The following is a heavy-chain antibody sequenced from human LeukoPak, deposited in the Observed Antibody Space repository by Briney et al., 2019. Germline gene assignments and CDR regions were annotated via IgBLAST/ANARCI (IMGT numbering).Heavy chain of an antibody. CDR3: ARALHALGYCSSTSCYWYDY. J-gene: IGHJ4*02. D-gene: IGHD2-2*01. CDR1: GYTFTSYG. CDR2: TSAYNGNT. V-gene: IGHV1-18*01. Sequence: ASVKVSCKASGYTFTSYGISWVRQAPGQGLEWMGWTSAYNGNTNYAQKLQGRVTMTTDTSTSTAYMELRSLRSDDTAVYYCARALHALGYCSSTSCYWYDYWGQGTLVTVSS.